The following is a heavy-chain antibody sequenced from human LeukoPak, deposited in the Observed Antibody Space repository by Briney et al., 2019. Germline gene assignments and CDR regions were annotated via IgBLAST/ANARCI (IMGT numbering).Heavy chain of an antibody. V-gene: IGHV4-34*01. Sequence: PSETLSLTCAVSGGSFSGYYWTWIRQPPGKGLEWIGEINHSGSTNYNPSLKSRVTISVDTSKNQISLKLSSVTAADTAVYYCARYFGSGSYYKGPAFDYWGQGTLVTVSS. CDR3: ARYFGSGSYYKGPAFDY. D-gene: IGHD3-10*01. CDR2: INHSGST. J-gene: IGHJ4*02. CDR1: GGSFSGYY.